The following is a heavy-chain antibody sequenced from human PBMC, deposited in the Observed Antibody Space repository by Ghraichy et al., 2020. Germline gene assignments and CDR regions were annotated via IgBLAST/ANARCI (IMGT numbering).Heavy chain of an antibody. V-gene: IGHV3-23*01. J-gene: IGHJ4*02. CDR2: ISGSGGST. D-gene: IGHD1-26*01. CDR1: GFTFSSYA. CDR3: AKGHSPGGGSYFSFDY. Sequence: GGSLRLSCAASGFTFSSYAMSWVRQAPGKGLEWVSAISGSGGSTYYADSVKGRFTISRDNSKNTLYLQINSLRAEDTAVYYCAKGHSPGGGSYFSFDYWGQGTLVTVSS.